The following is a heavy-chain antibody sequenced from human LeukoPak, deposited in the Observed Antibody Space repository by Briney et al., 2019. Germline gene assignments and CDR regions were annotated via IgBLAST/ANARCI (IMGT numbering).Heavy chain of an antibody. D-gene: IGHD3-22*01. CDR2: ISPYNGNT. J-gene: IGHJ4*02. CDR1: GYTFTSYG. V-gene: IGHV1-18*01. CDR3: ARKSPNNYDSSGYYSWADY. Sequence: ASVKVSXKASGYTFTSYGISWVRQAPGQGLEWMGWISPYNGNTNYAQKLQGRVTLTTDTSTSTAYMELRSLRSDDTAVYYCARKSPNNYDSSGYYSWADYWGQGTLVTVSS.